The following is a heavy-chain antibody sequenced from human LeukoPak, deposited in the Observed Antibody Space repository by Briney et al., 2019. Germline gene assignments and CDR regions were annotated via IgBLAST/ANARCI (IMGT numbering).Heavy chain of an antibody. Sequence: GGSLRLSCAASGFIFTDYYMTWIRQTPGKGLEWVANIKQDGSEKYYVDSVKGRFTISRDNAKNSLYLQMNSLRAEDTAVYYCARVYYYDSSGYYYDNGNTFDYWGQGTLVTVSS. CDR1: GFIFTDYY. J-gene: IGHJ4*02. V-gene: IGHV3-7*01. CDR3: ARVYYYDSSGYYYDNGNTFDY. D-gene: IGHD3-22*01. CDR2: IKQDGSEK.